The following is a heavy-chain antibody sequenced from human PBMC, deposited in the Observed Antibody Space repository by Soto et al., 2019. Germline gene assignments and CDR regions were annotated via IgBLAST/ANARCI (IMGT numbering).Heavy chain of an antibody. CDR2: ISKSGFT. CDR1: SVSINSFTNHY. Sequence: QAQLRTSGPGLVKTSETLSLTCTVSSVSINSFTNHYCSWIRQPPGKGLEWVGYISKSGFTRYNPSLSSRVTLSVDTSKNQFSLKLSSVTAADTALYFCATQGFGKLHGLVDIWGQGTTVTVSS. CDR3: ATQGFGKLHGLVDI. J-gene: IGHJ6*02. D-gene: IGHD3-10*01. V-gene: IGHV4-59*08.